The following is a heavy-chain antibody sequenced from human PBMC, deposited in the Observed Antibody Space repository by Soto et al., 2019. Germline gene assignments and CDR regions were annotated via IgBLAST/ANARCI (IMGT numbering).Heavy chain of an antibody. J-gene: IGHJ6*02. CDR2: IYPGDSDT. CDR3: ARQANCSSTSCYVYYYYGMDV. CDR1: GYSFTSYW. V-gene: IGHV5-51*01. Sequence: GESLKISCKCSGYSFTSYWIGWVRQMPGKGLEWMGIIYPGDSDTRYSPSFQGQVTISADKSISTAYLQWSSLKASDTAMYYCARQANCSSTSCYVYYYYGMDVWGQGTTVTVSS. D-gene: IGHD2-2*01.